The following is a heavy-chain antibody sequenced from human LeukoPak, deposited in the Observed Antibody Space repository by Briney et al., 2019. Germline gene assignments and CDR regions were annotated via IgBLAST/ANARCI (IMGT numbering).Heavy chain of an antibody. CDR1: GGSISSSNW. CDR3: ARRIFGGYDVAAYYYYGMDV. D-gene: IGHD5-12*01. J-gene: IGHJ6*04. Sequence: SETLSLTCAVSGGSISSSNWWSWVRQLPGKGLEWIGEIYHSGSTNYNPSLKSRVTISVDKSKNQFSLKLSSVTAADTAVYYCARRIFGGYDVAAYYYYGMDVWGKGTTVTVSS. CDR2: IYHSGST. V-gene: IGHV4-4*02.